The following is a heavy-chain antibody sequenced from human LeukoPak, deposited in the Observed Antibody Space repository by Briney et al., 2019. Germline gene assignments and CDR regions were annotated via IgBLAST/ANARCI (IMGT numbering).Heavy chain of an antibody. CDR1: GFTFSSYW. Sequence: TGGSLRLSCAASGFTFSSYWVSWVRQAPGKGLEWVANIKQDGSEKYYVDSVKGRFTISRDNAKNSLYLQMNSLRAEDTAVYYCARDFAAAAKGAHWGQGTLVTVSS. D-gene: IGHD2-2*01. CDR3: ARDFAAAAKGAH. V-gene: IGHV3-7*01. CDR2: IKQDGSEK. J-gene: IGHJ4*02.